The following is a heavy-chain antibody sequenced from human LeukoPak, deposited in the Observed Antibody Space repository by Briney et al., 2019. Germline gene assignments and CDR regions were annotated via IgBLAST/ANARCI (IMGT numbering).Heavy chain of an antibody. CDR3: ARVGAYSGSYSMREGTGR. Sequence: GGSLRLSCAASGFIFSSYAMHWVRQAPGKGLEWVAVISYDGSNKYYADSVKGRFTISRDNSKNTLYLQMNSLRAEDTALYYCARVGAYSGSYSMREGTGRGGQGTLVTVSS. CDR2: ISYDGSNK. V-gene: IGHV3-30*04. J-gene: IGHJ4*02. CDR1: GFIFSSYA. D-gene: IGHD1-26*01.